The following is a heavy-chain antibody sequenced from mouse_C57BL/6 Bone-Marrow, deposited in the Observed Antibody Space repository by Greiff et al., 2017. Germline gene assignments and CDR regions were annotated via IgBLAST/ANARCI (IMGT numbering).Heavy chain of an antibody. CDR2: ISNGGGST. J-gene: IGHJ4*01. CDR1: GFTFSDYY. D-gene: IGHD2-1*01. CDR3: ARHDGKEYYYAMDY. V-gene: IGHV5-12*01. Sequence: EVQVVESGGGLVQPGGSLKLSCAASGFTFSDYYMYWVRQTPEKRLEWVAYISNGGGSTYYPDTVQGRFTISRDNAKNTLYLQMRRLKSEDTAMDYCARHDGKEYYYAMDYWGQGTSVTVSS.